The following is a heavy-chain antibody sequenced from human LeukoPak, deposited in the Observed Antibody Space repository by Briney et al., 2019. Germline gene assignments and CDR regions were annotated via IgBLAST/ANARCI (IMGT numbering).Heavy chain of an antibody. V-gene: IGHV3-9*01. Sequence: GGSLRLSCAASGFTFDDYAMHWVRQAPGKGLEWVSGISWNSGSIGYADSVKGRFTISRDNAKNTLYLQMSSLRADDTAVYYCARVGGCSGITCYGYNWFDTWGRGTLVTVSS. D-gene: IGHD3-10*01. CDR2: ISWNSGSI. CDR3: ARVGGCSGITCYGYNWFDT. CDR1: GFTFDDYA. J-gene: IGHJ5*02.